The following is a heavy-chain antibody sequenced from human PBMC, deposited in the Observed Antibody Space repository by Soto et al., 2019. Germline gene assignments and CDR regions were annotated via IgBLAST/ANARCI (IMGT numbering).Heavy chain of an antibody. V-gene: IGHV3-11*01. CDR1: GFTFSDYY. CDR2: ISSSGSTI. CDR3: ARFRYCSSTSCYAPPYYYYYGMDV. D-gene: IGHD2-2*01. J-gene: IGHJ6*02. Sequence: QVQLVESGGGLVKPGGSLRLSCAASGFTFSDYYMSWIRQAPGKGLEWVSYISSSGSTIYYADSVKGRFTISRDNAKNYLHLQMNSLRAEDTAVYYCARFRYCSSTSCYAPPYYYYYGMDVWGQGTTVTVSS.